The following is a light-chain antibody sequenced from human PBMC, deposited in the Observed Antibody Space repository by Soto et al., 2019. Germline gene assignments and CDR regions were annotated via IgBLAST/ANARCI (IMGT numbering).Light chain of an antibody. V-gene: IGLV2-14*01. Sequence: QSALTQPASASGSPGQSITISCTGTSSDVGGYNYASWYQQHPGKAPKLMIYEVSNRPSGVSNRLSGSKSGNTASLTISGLQAEDEADYYCSSYTSSSTLVFGGGTKLTVL. CDR2: EVS. J-gene: IGLJ2*01. CDR3: SSYTSSSTLV. CDR1: SSDVGGYNY.